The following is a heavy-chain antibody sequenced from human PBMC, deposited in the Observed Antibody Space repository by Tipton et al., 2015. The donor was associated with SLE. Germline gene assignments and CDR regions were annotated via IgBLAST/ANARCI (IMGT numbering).Heavy chain of an antibody. D-gene: IGHD2-15*01. CDR2: VFYGGST. Sequence: TLSLTCTVSGGSISSYYWSWIRQPPGKGLEWIGYVFYGGSTNYNPSLKSRVTISADTVKNYFSLKLSSVTAADTAVYYCARTQYCSGGSCPGYNYYYTMDVWGQGTMVTVSS. V-gene: IGHV4-59*08. CDR1: GGSISSYY. J-gene: IGHJ6*02. CDR3: ARTQYCSGGSCPGYNYYYTMDV.